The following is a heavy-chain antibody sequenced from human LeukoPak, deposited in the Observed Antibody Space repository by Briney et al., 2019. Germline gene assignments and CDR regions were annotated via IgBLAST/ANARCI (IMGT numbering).Heavy chain of an antibody. CDR1: GGSISSGIYY. V-gene: IGHV4-31*03. Sequence: SRTLSLTCTVSGGSISSGIYYWSWIRQHPGKGLEWIGYIYYSGSTFYNPSLKSRLTISVDTSKSQFSLKLSSVTAADTAVYYRARRDSSGFDAFDIWGQGTMVTVSS. CDR2: IYYSGST. CDR3: ARRDSSGFDAFDI. J-gene: IGHJ3*02. D-gene: IGHD3-22*01.